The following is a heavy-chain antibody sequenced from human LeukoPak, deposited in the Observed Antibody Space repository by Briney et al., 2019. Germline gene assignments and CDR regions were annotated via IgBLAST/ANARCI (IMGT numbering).Heavy chain of an antibody. CDR1: GFTFSSSA. CDR3: TSDDQGSTWYYYYYAMDV. CDR2: ISDTGRLS. D-gene: IGHD5/OR15-5a*01. V-gene: IGHV3-23*01. J-gene: IGHJ6*02. Sequence: GGSLRLSCAASGFTFSSSAMSWVRQAPGKGLEWVAAISDTGRLSYYADSVKGRFTISRDNSKNTLYLQMSSLRAEDTAVYYCTSDDQGSTWYYYYYAMDVWGQGTTVTVAS.